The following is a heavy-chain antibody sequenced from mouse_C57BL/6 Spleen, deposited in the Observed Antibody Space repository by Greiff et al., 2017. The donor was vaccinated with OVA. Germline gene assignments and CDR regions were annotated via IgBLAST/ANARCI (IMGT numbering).Heavy chain of an antibody. CDR3: ARRGYYSNYGAMDY. CDR2: IYPGDGDT. CDR1: GYAFSSYW. Sequence: QVQLKQSGAELVKPGASVKISCKASGYAFSSYWMNWVKQRPGKGLEWIGQIYPGDGDTNYNGKFKGKATLTADKSSSTAYMQLSSLTSEDSAVYFCARRGYYSNYGAMDYWGQGTSVTVSS. D-gene: IGHD2-5*01. J-gene: IGHJ4*01. V-gene: IGHV1-80*01.